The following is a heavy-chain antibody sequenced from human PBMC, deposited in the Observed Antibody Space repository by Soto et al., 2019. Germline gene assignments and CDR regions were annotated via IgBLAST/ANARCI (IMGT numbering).Heavy chain of an antibody. CDR2: MNPNSGNT. CDR1: GYTFTSYD. V-gene: IGHV1-8*01. D-gene: IGHD3-22*01. Sequence: ASVNVSCKASGYTFTSYDINWVRQATGQGLEWMGWMNPNSGNTGYAQKFQGRVTMTRNTSISTAYMELSSLRSEDTAVYYCARTNIGGYQTFYYYYYGMDVWGQGTTVTVSS. J-gene: IGHJ6*02. CDR3: ARTNIGGYQTFYYYYYGMDV.